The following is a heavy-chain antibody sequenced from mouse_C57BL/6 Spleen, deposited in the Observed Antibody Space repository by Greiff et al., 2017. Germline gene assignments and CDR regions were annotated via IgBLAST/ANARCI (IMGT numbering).Heavy chain of an antibody. CDR2: IHPSDSDT. D-gene: IGHD1-1*01. CDR3: ANYYYGPDWYFDV. V-gene: IGHV1-74*01. CDR1: GYTFTSYW. J-gene: IGHJ1*03. Sequence: QVQLQQPGAELVKPGASVKVSCKASGYTFTSYWMHWVKQRPGQGLEWIGRIHPSDSDTNYNQKFKGKATLTVDKSSSTAYMQLRSLTSEDSAVYYCANYYYGPDWYFDVWGTGTTVTVSS.